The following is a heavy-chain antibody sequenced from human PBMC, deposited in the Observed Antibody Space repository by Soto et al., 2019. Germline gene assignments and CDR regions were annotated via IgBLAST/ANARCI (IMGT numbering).Heavy chain of an antibody. CDR1: GLAFGNYA. V-gene: IGHV3-23*01. CDR3: AKDRAFNYFYGMDV. CDR2: VSTNGRST. J-gene: IGHJ6*02. Sequence: PGGSLRLSCRASGLAFGNYAMNWVRQVPGRGLGWVAGVSTNGRSTYYADSVRGRFTISRDNSKITVYLQMNSLRAEDTAVYYCAKDRAFNYFYGMDVWGQGTTVTVSS. D-gene: IGHD3-10*01.